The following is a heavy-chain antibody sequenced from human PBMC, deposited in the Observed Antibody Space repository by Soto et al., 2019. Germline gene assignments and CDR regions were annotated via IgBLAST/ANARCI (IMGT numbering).Heavy chain of an antibody. CDR1: EFIFSDYA. V-gene: IGHV3-23*01. CDR2: IGGDGYKP. J-gene: IGHJ3*01. CDR3: AKDSCSRNAIYAPVDV. D-gene: IGHD3-16*01. Sequence: PGGSLRLSCVSSEFIFSDYAMSWVRQAPGKGPEWVSFIGGDGYKPEYADSVKGRFTVSRDNSKNMLYLQMDSLRVDDTAVYYCAKDSCSRNAIYAPVDVWGEGTLVIV.